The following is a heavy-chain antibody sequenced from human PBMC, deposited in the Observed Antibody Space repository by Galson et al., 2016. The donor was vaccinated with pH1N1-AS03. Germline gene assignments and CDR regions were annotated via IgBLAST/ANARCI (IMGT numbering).Heavy chain of an antibody. V-gene: IGHV3-23*01. D-gene: IGHD1-20*01. Sequence: SLRLSCAASGFTFSGYAMSWVRQAPGKGLEWVAIVSDSGGATFYADSVKGRFTISRDNYKNTLSLQMNSLGVEDTAINYSAKGLTIAGSTYHFDSWGQGTLVTVSS. CDR2: VSDSGGAT. CDR3: AKGLTIAGSTYHFDS. CDR1: GFTFSGYA. J-gene: IGHJ4*02.